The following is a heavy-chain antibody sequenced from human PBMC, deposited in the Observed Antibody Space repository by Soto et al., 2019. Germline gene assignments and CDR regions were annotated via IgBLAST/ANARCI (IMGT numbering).Heavy chain of an antibody. CDR1: GGSLSNYH. CDR3: VRARSPGIAVAWFDP. Sequence: QVQLQQWGAGLLRPSETQSLTCGVYGGSLSNYHWSWIRQPPGKGLEWIGEINHIGSTNYRPSLKSRVTISVDTSKSQFSLKLNSVTAADTAVYYCVRARSPGIAVAWFDPWGQGTLVTVSS. CDR2: INHIGST. V-gene: IGHV4-34*01. J-gene: IGHJ5*02. D-gene: IGHD6-19*01.